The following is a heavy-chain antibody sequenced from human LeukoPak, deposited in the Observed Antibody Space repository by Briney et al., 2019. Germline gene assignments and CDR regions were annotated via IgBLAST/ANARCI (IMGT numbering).Heavy chain of an antibody. V-gene: IGHV4-4*07. Sequence: SETLSLTCTVSGGSISNYYWSWIRQPAGKGLEWIGRIYSSGITNYNPSLKSRVTMSVDTSKNQLSLTLSSVTAADTAVYYCARHVYCTNGICSDYWGQGTLVTVSS. CDR1: GGSISNYY. J-gene: IGHJ4*02. CDR3: ARHVYCTNGICSDY. CDR2: IYSSGIT. D-gene: IGHD2-8*01.